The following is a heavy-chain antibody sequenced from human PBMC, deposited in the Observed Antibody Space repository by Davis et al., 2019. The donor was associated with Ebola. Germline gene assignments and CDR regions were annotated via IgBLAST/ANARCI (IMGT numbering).Heavy chain of an antibody. D-gene: IGHD3-22*01. CDR3: ARDQRDYYDSSGGAFDI. CDR2: IYYSGST. V-gene: IGHV4-31*03. CDR1: GGSISSGGYY. J-gene: IGHJ3*02. Sequence: PSETLSLTCTVSGGSISSGGYYWSWIRQHPGKGLEWIGYIYYSGSTYYNPSLKSRVTISVDTSKNQFSLKLSSVTAADTAVYYCARDQRDYYDSSGGAFDIWGQGTMVTVSS.